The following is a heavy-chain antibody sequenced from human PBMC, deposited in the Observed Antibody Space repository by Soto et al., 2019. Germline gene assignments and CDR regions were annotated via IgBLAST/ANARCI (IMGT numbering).Heavy chain of an antibody. CDR3: ARAKTIFLNFYCAMHX. CDR1: GLTFSSYG. Sequence: PGGSLRLSFAVSGLTFSSYGMHWVRQAPGRGLEWVEFIWFDGTNKYYADYVKVRFTISIDNSNNTLYLQMNSLRAEDTAVYYCARAKTIFLNFYCAMHXWGQVTTFTVS. CDR2: IWFDGTNK. V-gene: IGHV3-33*01. D-gene: IGHD3-3*01. J-gene: IGHJ6*02.